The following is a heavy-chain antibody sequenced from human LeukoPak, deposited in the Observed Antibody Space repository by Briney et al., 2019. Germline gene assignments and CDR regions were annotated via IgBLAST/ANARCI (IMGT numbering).Heavy chain of an antibody. CDR1: GFTFSSYS. J-gene: IGHJ6*03. D-gene: IGHD3-9*01. V-gene: IGHV3-21*01. Sequence: GGSLRLSCAASGFTFSSYSMNWVRQAPGKXXXXXSSISSSSSYIYYADSVKGRFTISRDNAKNSLYLQMNSLRAEDTAVYYCARAKVLRYFDCWCMDVWGKGTTVTVSS. CDR2: ISSSSSYI. CDR3: ARAKVLRYFDCWCMDV.